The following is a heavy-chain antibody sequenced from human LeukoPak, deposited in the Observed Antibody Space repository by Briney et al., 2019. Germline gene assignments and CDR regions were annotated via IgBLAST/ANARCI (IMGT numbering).Heavy chain of an antibody. D-gene: IGHD3-22*01. Sequence: GGSLRLSCAASGFTVSSNYMSWVRQAPGKGREWGSVIYSGGSTYYADSVKGRFTISRHNSKHTLYLQMNSLRAEDTAVYYCARAQKGDYYDSSGYNALDYWGQGTLVTVSS. V-gene: IGHV3-53*04. J-gene: IGHJ4*02. CDR2: IYSGGST. CDR1: GFTVSSNY. CDR3: ARAQKGDYYDSSGYNALDY.